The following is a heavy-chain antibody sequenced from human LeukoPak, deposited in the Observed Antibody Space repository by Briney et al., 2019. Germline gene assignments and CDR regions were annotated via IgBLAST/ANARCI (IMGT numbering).Heavy chain of an antibody. D-gene: IGHD6-13*01. CDR3: ARGGYSSSWYYFDY. V-gene: IGHV3-30-3*01. Sequence: GGSLRLSCAASGFTFSSYAMHWVRQAPGKGLEWVAVISYDGSNKYYADSVKGRFTISRDNSKNTLYLQMNSLRAEDTAVYYCARGGYSSSWYYFDYWGQGTLVTVSS. J-gene: IGHJ4*02. CDR2: ISYDGSNK. CDR1: GFTFSSYA.